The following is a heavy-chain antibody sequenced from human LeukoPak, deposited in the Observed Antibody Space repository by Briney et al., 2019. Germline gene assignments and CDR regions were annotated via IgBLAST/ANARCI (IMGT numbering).Heavy chain of an antibody. D-gene: IGHD5-18*01. CDR1: GASISSSSFH. Sequence: PSETLSLTCSVSGASISSSSFHWGWVRQPPGKGLEWIGSIYYSGSTYYNPSLKSRVTISVDTSKNQFSLKLSSVTAADTAVYYCARLKRYSYGYPDYWGQGTLVTVSS. J-gene: IGHJ4*02. CDR2: IYYSGST. CDR3: ARLKRYSYGYPDY. V-gene: IGHV4-39*01.